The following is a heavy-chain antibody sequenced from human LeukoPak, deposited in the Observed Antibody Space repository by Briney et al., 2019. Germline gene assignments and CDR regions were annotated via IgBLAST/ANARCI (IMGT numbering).Heavy chain of an antibody. CDR2: IYHSGST. CDR1: GGSIIGYY. J-gene: IGHJ5*02. Sequence: SETLSLTCTVSGGSIIGYYWNWIRQPPGKGLDWIGYIYHSGSTNYNPSLKSRVTISVDTSKNQFSLKLSSVTAADTAVYYCARRERILNNWFDPWGQGTLVTVSS. V-gene: IGHV4-59*08. D-gene: IGHD1-26*01. CDR3: ARRERILNNWFDP.